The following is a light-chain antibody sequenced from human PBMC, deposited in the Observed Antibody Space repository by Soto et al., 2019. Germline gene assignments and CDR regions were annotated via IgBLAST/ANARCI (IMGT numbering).Light chain of an antibody. V-gene: IGKV1-39*01. Sequence: DIRITQSPASRSSSVLDIVTISCRASQSIVTYLNWYQQKPGKAPKLLFYAASSLQSGVPSTFSGNGSGTDFTLTISNLQPEDFATYYCQQSYDTPITFGQGTRLEIK. CDR2: AAS. J-gene: IGKJ5*01. CDR1: QSIVTY. CDR3: QQSYDTPIT.